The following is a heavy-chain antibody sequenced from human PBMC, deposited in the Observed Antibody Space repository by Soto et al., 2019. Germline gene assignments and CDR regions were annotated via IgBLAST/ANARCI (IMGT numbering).Heavy chain of an antibody. CDR1: GGSINNDNYY. CDR2: IFYNGLT. J-gene: IGHJ5*02. Sequence: QLQLQESGPGLVKPSETLSLTCTVSGGSINNDNYYWGWIRQPPGKGLEWIGIIFYNGLTYYSPSLKSRVTISVDTSKNQFSLKLTSVTAAVTAVYYCARQDDFWSGSGWFDPWGQGTLVTVSS. V-gene: IGHV4-39*01. CDR3: ARQDDFWSGSGWFDP. D-gene: IGHD3-3*01.